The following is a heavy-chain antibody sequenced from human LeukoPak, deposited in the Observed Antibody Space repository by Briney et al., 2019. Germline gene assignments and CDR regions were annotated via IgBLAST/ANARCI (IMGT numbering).Heavy chain of an antibody. Sequence: GGSLRLSCAASGFTFSSYSMNWVRQAPGKGLEWVSSISSSSSYIYYADSVKGRFTISRDNAKNSLYLQMNSLRAEDTAVYYCARGRWGAADGNYYYYGMDVWGQGTTVTVSS. CDR1: GFTFSSYS. V-gene: IGHV3-21*01. CDR2: ISSSSSYI. CDR3: ARGRWGAADGNYYYYGMDV. D-gene: IGHD6-13*01. J-gene: IGHJ6*02.